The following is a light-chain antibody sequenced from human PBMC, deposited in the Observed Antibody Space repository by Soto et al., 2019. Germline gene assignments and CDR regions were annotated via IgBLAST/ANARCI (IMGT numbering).Light chain of an antibody. CDR1: SSNVGGYNY. CDR2: DVS. V-gene: IGLV2-11*01. CDR3: CSYAGSYTYV. J-gene: IGLJ1*01. Sequence: QSALTQPRSVSGSPGQSVTISCTGTSSNVGGYNYVSWYQHHPGQAPKLMIYDVSKRPSGVPDRFSGSKSGNTASLTISGLQAEDEADYYCCSYAGSYTYVLGSGTKLTVL.